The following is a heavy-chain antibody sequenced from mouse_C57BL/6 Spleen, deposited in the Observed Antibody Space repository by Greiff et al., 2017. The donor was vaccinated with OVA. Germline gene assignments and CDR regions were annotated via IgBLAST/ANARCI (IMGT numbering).Heavy chain of an antibody. V-gene: IGHV1-61*01. J-gene: IGHJ4*01. Sequence: VQLQQPGAELVRPGSSVKLSCKASGYTFTSYWMDWVKQRPGQGLEWIGNIYPSDSETHYNQKFKDKATLTVDKSSSTAYMQLSSLTSEDSAVYYCATKAYYSNYLHAWDYWGQGTSVTVSS. CDR3: ATKAYYSNYLHAWDY. D-gene: IGHD2-5*01. CDR2: IYPSDSET. CDR1: GYTFTSYW.